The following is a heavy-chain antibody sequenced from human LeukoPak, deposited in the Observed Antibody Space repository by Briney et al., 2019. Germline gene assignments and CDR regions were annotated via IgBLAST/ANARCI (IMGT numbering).Heavy chain of an antibody. CDR2: IKQPGSEK. Sequence: GGSLRLSCSASGFTFHTYWMSWVLQAPGKGLEWVANIKQPGSEKYHVDSVRGRFTISRDNAKNSLYLQMNSLRVEDTAVYYCARTDATSLGYFDFWGQGTLVTVSS. CDR1: GFTFHTYW. CDR3: ARTDATSLGYFDF. D-gene: IGHD3-3*02. J-gene: IGHJ4*02. V-gene: IGHV3-7*01.